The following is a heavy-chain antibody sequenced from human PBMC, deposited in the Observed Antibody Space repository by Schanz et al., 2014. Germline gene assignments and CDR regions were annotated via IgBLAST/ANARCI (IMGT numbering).Heavy chain of an antibody. V-gene: IGHV3-30*02. CDR3: ASGARYGSGEYYIDF. J-gene: IGHJ4*02. Sequence: QVQLVESGGGVVQPGGSLRLSCAASGFTFSNYGLHWVRQAPGKGLEWVAFILYDGINEYYADSVKGRFTISRDNCENTMSLQKLRLKTEDTADYYCASGARYGSGEYYIDFWGQGTMVTVSS. CDR2: ILYDGINE. CDR1: GFTFSNYG. D-gene: IGHD3-10*01.